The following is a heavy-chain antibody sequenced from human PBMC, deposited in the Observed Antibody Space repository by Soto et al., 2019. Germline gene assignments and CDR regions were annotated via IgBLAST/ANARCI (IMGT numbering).Heavy chain of an antibody. Sequence: QVPLVESGGGLVKPGGSLRLSCAASGFTFSDYYMSWIRQAPGKGLEWVSYISSSGSTIYYADSVKGRFTISRDNAENSLYLQMNSLRAEVTALYYRARRGSVSGCMVYWGQGTLVTVSS. CDR1: GFTFSDYY. CDR2: ISSSGSTI. V-gene: IGHV3-11*01. CDR3: ARRGSVSGCMVY. D-gene: IGHD6-19*01. J-gene: IGHJ4*02.